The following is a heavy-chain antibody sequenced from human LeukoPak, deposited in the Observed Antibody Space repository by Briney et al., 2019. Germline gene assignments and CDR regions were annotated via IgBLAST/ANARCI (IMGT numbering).Heavy chain of an antibody. V-gene: IGHV3-74*01. CDR2: ITTDGSST. Sequence: GGSLRLSCAASGFTLSSYWMHWVRQAPGKGLVWVSHITTDGSSTTYADSVKGRFTISRDNAKNTLYLQMNRLRAEDTAVYYCARDDGSYYVWGQGALVTVSS. CDR3: ARDDGSYYV. CDR1: GFTLSSYW. D-gene: IGHD1-26*01. J-gene: IGHJ4*02.